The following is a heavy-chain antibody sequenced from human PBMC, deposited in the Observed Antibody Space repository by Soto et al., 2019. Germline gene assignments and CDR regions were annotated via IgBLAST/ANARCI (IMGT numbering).Heavy chain of an antibody. CDR2: IYSNGRT. V-gene: IGHV4-59*01. CDR1: GGSISSYY. J-gene: IGHJ4*02. Sequence: SETLSLTCTVSGGSISSYYWTWIRQPPGKGLEWIGYIYSNGRTNYNPSLKSRVTISVDTSKNQFSLKLRSVTAADTAVYYCTSGVNWNDVSDYWGQGTLVTVSS. CDR3: TSGVNWNDVSDY. D-gene: IGHD1-1*01.